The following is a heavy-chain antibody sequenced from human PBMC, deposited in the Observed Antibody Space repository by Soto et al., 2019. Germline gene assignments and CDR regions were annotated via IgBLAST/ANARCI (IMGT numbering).Heavy chain of an antibody. Sequence: QVQLQEWGPGLVKPWETLSLTCIVSRRSISNYFWTWILQPPGRGLEWIGYLSYIGTTHYNASLTSRDTISVDTSANAFTRRVRSVTAADTAVYYCARIRGLGEVSPYFAHWGQGARVTVSS. CDR2: LSYIGTT. D-gene: IGHD3-16*01. V-gene: IGHV4-59*01. J-gene: IGHJ4*02. CDR3: ARIRGLGEVSPYFAH. CDR1: RRSISNYF.